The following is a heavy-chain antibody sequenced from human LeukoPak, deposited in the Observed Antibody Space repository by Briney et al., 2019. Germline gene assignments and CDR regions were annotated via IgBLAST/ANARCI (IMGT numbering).Heavy chain of an antibody. Sequence: GGSLRLSCAASGFTFSNYAMSWVRQAPGKGLEWVSAISGGGGGTYYADVVKGRFTISRDNAKNSLYLQINSLRAEDTAVYYCARSSYSSSSSVWGQGTMVTVSS. CDR2: ISGGGGGT. J-gene: IGHJ3*01. CDR3: ARSSYSSSSSV. CDR1: GFTFSNYA. V-gene: IGHV3-23*01. D-gene: IGHD6-6*01.